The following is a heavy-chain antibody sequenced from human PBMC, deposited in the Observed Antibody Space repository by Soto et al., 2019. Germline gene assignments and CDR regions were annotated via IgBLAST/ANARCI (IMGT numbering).Heavy chain of an antibody. CDR2: ISRSSIYS. CDR1: GFTFSSFT. Sequence: PGGSLRLSCAASGFTFSSFTMHWVRQAPGKGLEWVASISRSSIYSYYSDSLKGRVTISRDNAKNSLYLQMDSLRVEDTAIYYCAREELDYWGQGTLVTVSS. D-gene: IGHD1-1*01. V-gene: IGHV3-21*01. CDR3: AREELDY. J-gene: IGHJ4*02.